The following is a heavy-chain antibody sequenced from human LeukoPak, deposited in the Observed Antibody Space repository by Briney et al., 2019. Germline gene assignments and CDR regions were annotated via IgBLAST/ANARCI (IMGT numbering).Heavy chain of an antibody. CDR3: AKGRWELLEGGPFDY. CDR1: GFTFDDYA. J-gene: IGHJ4*02. D-gene: IGHD1-26*01. V-gene: IGHV3-9*01. Sequence: PGGSLRLSCAASGFTFDDYAMHWVRQAPGKGLEWVSGISWNSGSIGYADSVKGRFTTSRDNAKNSLYLQMNSLRAEDTALYYCAKGRWELLEGGPFDYWGQGTLVTVSS. CDR2: ISWNSGSI.